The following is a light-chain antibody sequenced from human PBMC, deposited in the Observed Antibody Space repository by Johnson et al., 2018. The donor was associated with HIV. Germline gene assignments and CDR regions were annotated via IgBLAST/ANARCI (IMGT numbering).Light chain of an antibody. CDR3: GAWDSGLSAGV. V-gene: IGLV1-51*02. CDR1: NSNIGYNS. Sequence: QFVLTQPPSVSAAPGPRVTISCSGNNSNIGYNSVSWYQQVPGTAPTLLIYENKKRPSGIADRFSASKSGTSSTLDIPGLQTGDEADYYCGAWDSGLSAGVFGTGTKVTVL. CDR2: ENK. J-gene: IGLJ1*01.